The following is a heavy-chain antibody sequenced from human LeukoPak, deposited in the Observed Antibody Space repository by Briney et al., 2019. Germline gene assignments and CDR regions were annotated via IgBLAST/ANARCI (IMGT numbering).Heavy chain of an antibody. J-gene: IGHJ6*03. Sequence: GASLRLSCAASGFTFSSYGMHWVRQAPGKGLEWVVVIWYDGSNKYYADSVKGRFTISRDNSKTTLYLQMNSLRAEDTAVYYCAKDYRYCSSTSCYSRYYYYMDVWGKGTTVTVSS. CDR3: AKDYRYCSSTSCYSRYYYYMDV. CDR1: GFTFSSYG. D-gene: IGHD2-2*01. CDR2: IWYDGSNK. V-gene: IGHV3-33*06.